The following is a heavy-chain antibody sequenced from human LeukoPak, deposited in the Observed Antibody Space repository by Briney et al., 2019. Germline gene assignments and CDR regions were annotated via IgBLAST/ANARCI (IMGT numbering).Heavy chain of an antibody. D-gene: IGHD3-22*01. CDR2: IKSKTDGGTT. CDR3: AKGHYYDSSGYYYAFDC. V-gene: IGHV3-15*01. CDR1: GFTFSNAW. J-gene: IGHJ4*02. Sequence: GGSLRLSCAASGFTFSNAWMSWVRQAPGKGLEWVGRIKSKTDGGTTDYAAPVKGRFTISRDDSKNTLYLQMNSLKTEDTAVYYCAKGHYYDSSGYYYAFDCWGQGTLVTVSS.